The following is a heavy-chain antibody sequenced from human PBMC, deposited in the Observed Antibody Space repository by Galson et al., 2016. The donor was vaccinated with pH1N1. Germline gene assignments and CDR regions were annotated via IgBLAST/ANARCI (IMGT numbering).Heavy chain of an antibody. CDR2: FYDRGST. CDR3: ATIKAVSGPLYMDV. Sequence: TLSLTCTVSGGSVSSSSYYWGWIRQPPGRGLEWIGSFYDRGSTYYNPALTSRVAISVDMSKNQFSLKVNSVTAADAAVYYCATIKAVSGPLYMDVWGNGTTVTVSS. J-gene: IGHJ6*03. V-gene: IGHV4-39*07. CDR1: GGSVSSSSYY. D-gene: IGHD5/OR15-5a*01.